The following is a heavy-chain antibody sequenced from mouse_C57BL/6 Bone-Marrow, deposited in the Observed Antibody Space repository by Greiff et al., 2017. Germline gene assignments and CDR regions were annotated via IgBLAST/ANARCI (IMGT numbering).Heavy chain of an antibody. CDR1: GYSITSGYY. J-gene: IGHJ4*01. CDR2: ISYDGSN. V-gene: IGHV3-6*01. CDR3: ARGGYGASYYAMDY. Sequence: EVQVVESGPGLVKPSQSLSLTCSVTGYSITSGYYWNWIRQFPGNKLEWMGYISYDGSNNYNPSLKNRISITRDTSKNQFFLKLNSVTTEDTATYYWARGGYGASYYAMDYWGQGTSVTVSS. D-gene: IGHD2-2*01.